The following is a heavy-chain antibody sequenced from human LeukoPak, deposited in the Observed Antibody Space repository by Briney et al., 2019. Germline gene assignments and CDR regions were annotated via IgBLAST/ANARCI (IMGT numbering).Heavy chain of an antibody. V-gene: IGHV3-30-3*01. CDR3: ARGYSSGWSQGLWY. CDR2: ISYDGSNK. J-gene: IGHJ4*02. Sequence: TGGSLRLSCAASGFTFSSYAMHWVRQAPGKGLEGVAVISYDGSNKYYADSVKGRFTISRDNSKNTLYLQMNSLRAEDTAVYYCARGYSSGWSQGLWYWGQGTLVTVSS. D-gene: IGHD6-19*01. CDR1: GFTFSSYA.